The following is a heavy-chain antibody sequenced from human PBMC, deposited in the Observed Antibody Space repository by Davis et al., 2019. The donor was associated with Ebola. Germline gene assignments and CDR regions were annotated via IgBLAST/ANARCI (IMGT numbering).Heavy chain of an antibody. J-gene: IGHJ6*02. CDR3: ARADYYDSMYYYYGMDV. V-gene: IGHV1-3*01. D-gene: IGHD3-22*01. Sequence: ASVKVSCKASGYTFTSYAMHWVRQAPGQRLEWMGWISAGNGNTKYSQKFQGRVTITRDTSASTAYMEVSSLRSEDTAVYYCARADYYDSMYYYYGMDVWGQGTTVTVSS. CDR2: ISAGNGNT. CDR1: GYTFTSYA.